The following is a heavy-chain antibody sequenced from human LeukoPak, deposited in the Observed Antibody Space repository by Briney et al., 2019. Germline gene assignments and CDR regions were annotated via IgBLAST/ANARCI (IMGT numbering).Heavy chain of an antibody. D-gene: IGHD3-16*01. CDR3: ARGPGGERWLRGFDY. Sequence: GGSLRLSCVASGFSSSTYWMSWVRQAPGKGLEWVANIKEDGSEKKYVDSVKGRFTISRDNAKNSLYLQMNSLRADDTAMYYCARGPGGERWLRGFDYWGQGTLVTVSS. V-gene: IGHV3-7*01. CDR1: GFSSSTYW. J-gene: IGHJ4*02. CDR2: IKEDGSEK.